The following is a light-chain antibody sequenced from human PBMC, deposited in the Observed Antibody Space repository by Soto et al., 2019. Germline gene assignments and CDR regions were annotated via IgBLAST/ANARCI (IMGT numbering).Light chain of an antibody. CDR3: CSYVGSRAVV. CDR2: EGS. V-gene: IGLV2-23*01. J-gene: IGLJ2*01. CDR1: STDLGSYNL. Sequence: QSALTQPASVSGSPGQSITLSCSGTSTDLGSYNLVSWYQQHPGKAPKLMICEGSKRPSGVSDRFSGSRSGTTASLTISGLQADDEADYYCCSYVGSRAVVFGGGTQLTVL.